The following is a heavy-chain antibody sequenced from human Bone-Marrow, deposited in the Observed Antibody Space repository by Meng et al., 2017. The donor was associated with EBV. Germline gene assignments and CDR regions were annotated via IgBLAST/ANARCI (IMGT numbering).Heavy chain of an antibody. CDR3: ARSVTKEGYYFDY. V-gene: IGHV3-21*01. CDR2: ISSSSSYI. J-gene: IGHJ4*02. Sequence: EVQLVXSXXXXXKHXGXXXLSCAASGFTFSSYSMNWVRQAPGKGLEWVSSISSSSSYIYYADSVKGRFTISRDNAKNSLYLQMNSLRAEDTAVYYCARSVTKEGYYFDYWGQGTLVTVSS. CDR1: GFTFSSYS. D-gene: IGHD4-17*01.